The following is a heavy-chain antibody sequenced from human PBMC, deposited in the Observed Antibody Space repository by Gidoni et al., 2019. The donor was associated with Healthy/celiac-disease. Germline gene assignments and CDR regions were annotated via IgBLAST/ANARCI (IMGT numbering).Heavy chain of an antibody. CDR2: IYSGGST. Sequence: EVQLVESGGGLIQPGGSLRLSCAASGFTVSSNYMSWVRQAPGKGLEWVSVIYSGGSTYYADSVKGRFTISRDNSKNTLYLQMNSLRAEDTAVYYCARDNIAVAGMGFDYWGQGTLVTVSS. CDR1: GFTVSSNY. J-gene: IGHJ4*02. V-gene: IGHV3-53*01. CDR3: ARDNIAVAGMGFDY. D-gene: IGHD6-19*01.